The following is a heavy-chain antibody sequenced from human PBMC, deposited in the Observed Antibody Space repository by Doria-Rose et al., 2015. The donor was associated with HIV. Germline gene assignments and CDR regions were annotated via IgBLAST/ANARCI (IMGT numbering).Heavy chain of an antibody. CDR3: ARGGWSSTWYYFDY. V-gene: IGHV1-46*01. J-gene: IGHJ4*02. CDR1: SYY. D-gene: IGHD6-13*01. CDR2: INPSAGST. Sequence: SYYMHWVRQAPGQGLEWMGVINPSAGSTSSAQKFQGRVTMTWDTSTSTVYMELSSLRSEDTAVYYCARGGWSSTWYYFDYWGQGTLVTVSS.